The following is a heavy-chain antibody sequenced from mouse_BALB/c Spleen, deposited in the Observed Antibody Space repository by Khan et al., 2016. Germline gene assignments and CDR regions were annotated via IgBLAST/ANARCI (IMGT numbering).Heavy chain of an antibody. Sequence: EVELVESGGGLVKPGGSLKLSCAASGFTFSDYYMYWVRQTPEKRLEWVATISDGGSYTYYPDSVKGRCTISRDNAKNNLYLQMSSLKSEDTAMYYCAREGLRRGFAYWCQGTLVTVSA. CDR2: ISDGGSYT. D-gene: IGHD2-4*01. J-gene: IGHJ3*01. V-gene: IGHV5-4*02. CDR1: GFTFSDYY. CDR3: AREGLRRGFAY.